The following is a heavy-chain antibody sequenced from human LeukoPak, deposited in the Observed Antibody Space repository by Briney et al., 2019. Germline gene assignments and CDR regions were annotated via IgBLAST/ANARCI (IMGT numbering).Heavy chain of an antibody. CDR3: AKAMWIDGYDYPAYYYYMDV. Sequence: QPGGSLRLSCAASGFTFSSYAMSWVCQAPGKGLEWVSAISGSGGSTYYADSVKGRFTISRDNSTNGLYLQMNSLRDEDTAVYYCAKAMWIDGYDYPAYYYYMDVWGKGTTVTVSS. CDR2: ISGSGGST. J-gene: IGHJ6*03. CDR1: GFTFSSYA. V-gene: IGHV3-23*01. D-gene: IGHD5-12*01.